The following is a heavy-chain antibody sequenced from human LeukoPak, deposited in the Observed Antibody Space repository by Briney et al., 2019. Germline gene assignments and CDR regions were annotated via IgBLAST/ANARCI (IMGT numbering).Heavy chain of an antibody. CDR1: GGSISSGDYY. D-gene: IGHD2-2*02. CDR2: IYYSGST. V-gene: IGHV4-30-4*08. Sequence: SQTLSLTCTVSGGSISSGDYYWSWIRQPPGKGLEWIGYIYYSGSTYYNPSLKSRVTILVDTSKNQFSLKLSSVTAADTAVYYCARRPDCSSTSCYSFWFYPWGQGTLVTVSS. CDR3: ARRPDCSSTSCYSFWFYP. J-gene: IGHJ5*02.